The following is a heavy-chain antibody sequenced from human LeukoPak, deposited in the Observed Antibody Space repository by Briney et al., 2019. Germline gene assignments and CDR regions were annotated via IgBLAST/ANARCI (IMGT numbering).Heavy chain of an antibody. J-gene: IGHJ4*02. CDR2: IYYSGST. Sequence: SETLSLTCTVSGGSLSSSSYYWGWIRQPPGRGLGWVGSIYYSGSTYYNPSRKSRVTISVDTSKNQFSLKLSSVTAADTAVYYCARPTPAAGLDYWGQGTLVTVSS. D-gene: IGHD6-13*01. V-gene: IGHV4-39*01. CDR1: GGSLSSSSYY. CDR3: ARPTPAAGLDY.